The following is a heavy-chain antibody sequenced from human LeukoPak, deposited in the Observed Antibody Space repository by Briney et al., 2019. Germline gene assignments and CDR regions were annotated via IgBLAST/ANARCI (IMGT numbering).Heavy chain of an antibody. CDR1: GFTFSSYS. D-gene: IGHD3-22*01. CDR2: IISSSSYI. CDR3: AREHRLDYYGSSGYYFDY. V-gene: IGHV3-21*01. Sequence: GGSLRLSCAASGFTFSSYSMNWVRQAPGKGLEWVSSIISSSSYIYYADSVKGRFTISRDNVKNSLYLQMNSLRAEDTAVYYCAREHRLDYYGSSGYYFDYWGQGTLVTVSS. J-gene: IGHJ4*02.